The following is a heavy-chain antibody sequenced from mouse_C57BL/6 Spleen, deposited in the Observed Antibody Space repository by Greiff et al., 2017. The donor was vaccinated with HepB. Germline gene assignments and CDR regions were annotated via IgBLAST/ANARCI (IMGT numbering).Heavy chain of an antibody. Sequence: DVHLVESGGGLVKPGGSLKLSCAASGFTFSSYAMSWVRQTPEKRLEWVATISDGGSYTYYPDNVKGRFTISRDNAKNNLYLQMSHLKSEDTAMYYCARDQGENYYGSNYFDYWGQGTTLTVSS. CDR1: GFTFSSYA. CDR3: ARDQGENYYGSNYFDY. V-gene: IGHV5-4*01. D-gene: IGHD1-1*01. CDR2: ISDGGSYT. J-gene: IGHJ2*01.